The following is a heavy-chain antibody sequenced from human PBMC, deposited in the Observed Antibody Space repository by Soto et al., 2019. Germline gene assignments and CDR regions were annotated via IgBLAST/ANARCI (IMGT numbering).Heavy chain of an antibody. J-gene: IGHJ4*02. CDR1: GSTFTRYS. Sequence: LRLSCAASGSTFTRYSMNWVRQAPGKGLEWVSSISSTTNYIYYGDSMKGRFTISRDNAKNSLYLEMNSLRAEDTAVYYCARESEDLTSNFDYWGQGTLVTVSS. CDR3: ARESEDLTSNFDY. CDR2: ISSTTNYI. V-gene: IGHV3-21*06.